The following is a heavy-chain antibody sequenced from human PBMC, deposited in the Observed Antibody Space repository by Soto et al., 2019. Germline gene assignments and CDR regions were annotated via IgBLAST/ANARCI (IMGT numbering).Heavy chain of an antibody. J-gene: IGHJ6*02. CDR1: GFTFSSYA. Sequence: GGSLRLSCAASGFTFSSYAMHWVRQAPGKGLEYVSAISSNGGSTYYANSVKGRFTISRDNSKNTLYLQMGSLRAEDMAVYYWARGGWVCSVADAAQSHYYYYGMDVWGQGTTVTVSS. CDR3: ARGGWVCSVADAAQSHYYYYGMDV. V-gene: IGHV3-64*01. CDR2: ISSNGGST. D-gene: IGHD2-15*01.